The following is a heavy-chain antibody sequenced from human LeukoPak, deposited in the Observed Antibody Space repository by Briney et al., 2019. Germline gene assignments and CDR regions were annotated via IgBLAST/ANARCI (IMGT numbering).Heavy chain of an antibody. CDR1: GGSISSSSYF. V-gene: IGHV4-39*07. J-gene: IGHJ5*02. CDR2: ISYSGST. D-gene: IGHD3-10*01. Sequence: SETLSLTCTVSGGSISSSSYFWGWIRQPPGQGLEWIGRISYSGSTYYNPSLKSRVTISVDTSKNQFSLKLSSVTAADTVVYYCARARITMVRGVMCWFDPWGQGTLVTVSS. CDR3: ARARITMVRGVMCWFDP.